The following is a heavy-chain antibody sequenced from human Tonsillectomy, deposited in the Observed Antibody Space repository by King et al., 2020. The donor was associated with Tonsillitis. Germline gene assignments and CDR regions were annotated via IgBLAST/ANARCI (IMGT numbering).Heavy chain of an antibody. CDR2: INPNIGDT. D-gene: IGHD1-1*01. CDR1: GYTFTGYF. CDR3: ARVNWDDAFDI. Sequence: VQLVESGAEVKKPGASVKVSCKASGYTFTGYFLHWVRQAPGQGLEWMGWINPNIGDTHYAQRFQAWVTMTRDTSISTAYMELSRLRSDDTAVYYCARVNWDDAFDIWGQGTMVTVSS. J-gene: IGHJ3*02. V-gene: IGHV1-2*04.